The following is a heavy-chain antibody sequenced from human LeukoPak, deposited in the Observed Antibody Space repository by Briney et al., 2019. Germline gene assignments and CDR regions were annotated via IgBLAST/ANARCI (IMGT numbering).Heavy chain of an antibody. Sequence: GGSLRLSCAASGFTFSDGWMNWVRQAPGKGLEWVGRIKSKTDGGTTDYAAPVKGRFTISRDNSKNTLYLQMNSLRAEDTAVYYCAKFAYYGSTRTLDYWGQGTLVTVSS. CDR3: AKFAYYGSTRTLDY. D-gene: IGHD3-10*01. V-gene: IGHV3-15*01. J-gene: IGHJ4*02. CDR2: IKSKTDGGTT. CDR1: GFTFSDGW.